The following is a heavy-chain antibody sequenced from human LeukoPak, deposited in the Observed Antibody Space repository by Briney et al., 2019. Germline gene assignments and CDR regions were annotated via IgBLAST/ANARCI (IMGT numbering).Heavy chain of an antibody. CDR3: ATYRQVMLPFEA. J-gene: IGHJ5*02. V-gene: IGHV3-23*01. CDR1: GFTFSDYA. Sequence: PGGSLRLSCTASGFTFSDYAMTWFRQAPGKGLEWVSSTFQGGGEIHYADSVRGRFTISRDNSRSTLFLQMNSLRGEDTAIYYCATYRQVMLPFEAWGQGTLVTVSS. CDR2: TFQGGGEI. D-gene: IGHD5-18*01.